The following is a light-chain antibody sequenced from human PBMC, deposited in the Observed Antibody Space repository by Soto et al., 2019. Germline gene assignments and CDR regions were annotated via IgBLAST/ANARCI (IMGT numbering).Light chain of an antibody. Sequence: QSALTQPASVSGSPGQSITISCTGNSSDVGGYNYVSWYQHYPGKAPKLMIYEVSNRPSGVSNRFSGSKSGNTASLTISGLQAEDEADYYCSSYTSSSTLPGVFGGGTKLTVL. CDR1: SSDVGGYNY. V-gene: IGLV2-14*01. CDR3: SSYTSSSTLPGV. J-gene: IGLJ2*01. CDR2: EVS.